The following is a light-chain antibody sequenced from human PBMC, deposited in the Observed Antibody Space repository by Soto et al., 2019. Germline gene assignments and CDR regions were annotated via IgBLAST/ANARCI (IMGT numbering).Light chain of an antibody. V-gene: IGLV2-14*01. CDR1: GSDVGRYNY. CDR2: QVS. Sequence: QSALTQPASVSGSPGQSITISCTGTGSDVGRYNYVSWYQQYPGKVPKLMMYQVSNRPSGVPIRFSGSKSGDTASLTISGLQAEDEADYYCTSYTTSSTWVFGGGTKLTVL. J-gene: IGLJ3*02. CDR3: TSYTTSSTWV.